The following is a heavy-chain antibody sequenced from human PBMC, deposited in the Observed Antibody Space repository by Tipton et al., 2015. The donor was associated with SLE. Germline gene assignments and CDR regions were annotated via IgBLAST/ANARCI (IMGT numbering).Heavy chain of an antibody. Sequence: TLSLTCTVSGGSFSSYYWSWIRQPPGKGLEWIGNIYYSGSTNYNPSLKSRVTISVDMSRNQFSLKLSSVTAADTAVYYCATLRGDYGDFGYWGQGTLVTVSS. J-gene: IGHJ4*02. CDR2: IYYSGST. D-gene: IGHD4-17*01. CDR3: ATLRGDYGDFGY. CDR1: GGSFSSYY. V-gene: IGHV4-59*08.